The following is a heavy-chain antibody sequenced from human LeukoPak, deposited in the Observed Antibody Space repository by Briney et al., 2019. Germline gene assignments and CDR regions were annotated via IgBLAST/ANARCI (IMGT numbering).Heavy chain of an antibody. Sequence: PGGSLRLSCAASGFTFSSDSMNWVRQAPGKGLEWVSSISSSSSYIYYADSVKGRFTISRDNAKNSLYLQMNSLRAEDTAVYYCARDIVVVVAATLNAFDIWGQGTMVTVSS. CDR2: ISSSSSYI. CDR3: ARDIVVVVAATLNAFDI. J-gene: IGHJ3*02. D-gene: IGHD2-15*01. CDR1: GFTFSSDS. V-gene: IGHV3-21*01.